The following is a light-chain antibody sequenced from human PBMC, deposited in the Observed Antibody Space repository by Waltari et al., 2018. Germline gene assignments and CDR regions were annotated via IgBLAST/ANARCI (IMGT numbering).Light chain of an antibody. V-gene: IGLV3-19*01. J-gene: IGLJ1*01. CDR3: YSRNSDDFTYV. Sequence: SSELSQDPTVSVALGQAVNITCQGDSLRRYFVSWYQQKPGQAPVLVSYGQNKLRSGIPDRFSGSRSGNTASLSIAGAEAADEADYYCYSRNSDDFTYVFGTGTKLTVL. CDR2: GQN. CDR1: SLRRYF.